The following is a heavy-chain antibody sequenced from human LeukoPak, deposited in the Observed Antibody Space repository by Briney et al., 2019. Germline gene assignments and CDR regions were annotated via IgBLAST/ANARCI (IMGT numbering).Heavy chain of an antibody. CDR2: ISGSGGST. Sequence: GGSLRLSCAASGFTVSSNYMSWVRQAPGKGLEWVSAISGSGGSTYYADSVKGRFTISRDNSKNTLYLQMNSLRAEDTAVYYCAKGRTARPIGYWGQGTLVTVSS. CDR1: GFTVSSNY. CDR3: AKGRTARPIGY. V-gene: IGHV3-23*01. J-gene: IGHJ4*02. D-gene: IGHD6-6*01.